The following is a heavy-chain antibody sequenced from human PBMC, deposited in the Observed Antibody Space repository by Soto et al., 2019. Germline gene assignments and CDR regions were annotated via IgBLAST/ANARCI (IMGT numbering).Heavy chain of an antibody. CDR2: IIPIFGTA. CDR1: GGTFSSYA. Sequence: QVQLVQSGAEVKKPGSSVKVSCKASGGTFSSYAISWVRQAPGQGLEWMGGIIPIFGTANYAQKFQGRVTITADESTSTAYMELSSLRSEDTAVYYCARDQTPQRGSSWYYYYYGMDVWGQGTTVTVSS. CDR3: ARDQTPQRGSSWYYYYYGMDV. V-gene: IGHV1-69*12. J-gene: IGHJ6*02. D-gene: IGHD6-13*01.